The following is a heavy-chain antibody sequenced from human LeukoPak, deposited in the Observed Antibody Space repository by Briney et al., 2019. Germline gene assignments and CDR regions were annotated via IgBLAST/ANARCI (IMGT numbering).Heavy chain of an antibody. CDR3: ARLSSSWSEAFDY. Sequence: PGGSLRLSCGASGFTVSSNHMSWVRQAPGKGLVWVSVIYSGGTTYYADSVKGRFTISRDNSKNTLYLQMNSLRAEDTAVYYCARLSSSWSEAFDYWGQGTLVTVSS. D-gene: IGHD6-13*01. CDR2: IYSGGTT. V-gene: IGHV3-66*04. J-gene: IGHJ4*02. CDR1: GFTVSSNH.